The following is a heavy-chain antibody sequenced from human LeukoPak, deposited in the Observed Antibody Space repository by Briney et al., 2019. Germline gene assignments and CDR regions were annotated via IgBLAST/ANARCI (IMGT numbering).Heavy chain of an antibody. D-gene: IGHD4-17*01. CDR3: ARDLLPYD. CDR2: ISSSSSTI. Sequence: GGSLRLSCAASGFTFSSYSMNWVRQAPGKGLEWVSYISSSSSTIYYADSVRGRFTISRDNAKNSLYLQMNSLRAEDTAVYYCARDLLPYDWGQGTLVTVSS. CDR1: GFTFSSYS. J-gene: IGHJ4*02. V-gene: IGHV3-48*04.